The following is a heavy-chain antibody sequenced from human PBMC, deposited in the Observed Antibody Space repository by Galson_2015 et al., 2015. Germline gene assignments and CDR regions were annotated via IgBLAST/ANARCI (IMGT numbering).Heavy chain of an antibody. CDR1: GFSVRSHW. V-gene: IGHV3-74*01. CDR3: ARGRFLGNLDV. D-gene: IGHD3-3*01. Sequence: SLRLSCSASGFSVRSHWMHWVRQAPGKGLVWVSRINSDGSSTSYADSAKGRFTISRDNAKNTVYLQMNSLRAEATAGYYCARGRFLGNLDVWGQGTTVTVSS. CDR2: INSDGSST. J-gene: IGHJ6*02.